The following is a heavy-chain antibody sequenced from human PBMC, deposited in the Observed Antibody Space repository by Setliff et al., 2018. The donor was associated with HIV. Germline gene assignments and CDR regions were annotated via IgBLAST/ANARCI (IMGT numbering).Heavy chain of an antibody. J-gene: IGHJ4*02. CDR2: INTVTGNP. CDR3: ARRMEMTPIGY. V-gene: IGHV7-4-1*02. Sequence: ASVKVSCKASGYTFNSYGINWVRQAPGQGLEWMGWINTVTGNPTYAQGFSGRFVFSLDTSVSTAYLQISSLKAEDSAVYYCARRMEMTPIGYWGQGTLVTVSS. CDR1: GYTFNSYG. D-gene: IGHD2-15*01.